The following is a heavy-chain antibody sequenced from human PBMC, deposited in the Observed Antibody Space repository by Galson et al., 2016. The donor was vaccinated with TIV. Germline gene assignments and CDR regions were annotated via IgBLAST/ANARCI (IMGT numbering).Heavy chain of an antibody. V-gene: IGHV3-53*05. J-gene: IGHJ6*02. CDR1: GFTVSGNY. CDR2: IYNDGST. D-gene: IGHD2-21*01. CDR3: ARDRRHCGNECYLFYYYGMDV. Sequence: SLRLSCAASGFTVSGNYMTWVRQAPGKGLEWVSLIYNDGSTTYADSVKGRFSISRDNFKNTVYLQMNSLRADDTAVYYCARDRRHCGNECYLFYYYGMDVWGQGTTVTFSS.